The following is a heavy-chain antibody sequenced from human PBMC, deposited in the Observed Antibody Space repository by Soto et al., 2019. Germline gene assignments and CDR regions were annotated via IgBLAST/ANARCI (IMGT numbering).Heavy chain of an antibody. J-gene: IGHJ5*02. D-gene: IGHD3-10*01. CDR2: VNPISGDT. CDR1: GYTFTGYY. V-gene: IGHV1-2*02. Sequence: QIQLVQSGAEVKKPGASVKVSCRASGYTFTGYYLHWVRQAPGQGLEWMGWVNPISGDTNYAQKFQDRVIMTRDRSITTDHMELSRLRSDDTDVYYCAREEGFRITMDRGRWFYPWGQGTLVTVS. CDR3: AREEGFRITMDRGRWFYP.